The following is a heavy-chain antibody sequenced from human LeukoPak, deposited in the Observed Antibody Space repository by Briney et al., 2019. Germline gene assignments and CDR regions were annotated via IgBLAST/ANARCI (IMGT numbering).Heavy chain of an antibody. D-gene: IGHD5-12*01. CDR1: GFIFSNYW. V-gene: IGHV3-7*01. CDR3: ARDWGSTGYDLYDS. Sequence: GGSLRLSCAASGFIFSNYWMTWVRQAPGEGLEWVAHIRQDGSERHYVDPVKDRFTISRDNAKNSLDLQMDSLRAEDTAVYYCARDWGSTGYDLYDSWGQGTLVTVSS. J-gene: IGHJ4*02. CDR2: IRQDGSER.